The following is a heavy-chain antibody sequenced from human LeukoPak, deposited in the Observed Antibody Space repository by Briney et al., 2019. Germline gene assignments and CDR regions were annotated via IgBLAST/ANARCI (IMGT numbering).Heavy chain of an antibody. CDR3: ARATYYDILTGYLGY. Sequence: GASVKVSCKASGYTFTSYHMHWVRQAPGQGLEWMGIINPSGGSTSYAQKFQGRVTMTRDTSTSTVYMELSSLRSEDTAVYYCARATYYDILTGYLGYWGQGTLVTVSS. V-gene: IGHV1-46*01. D-gene: IGHD3-9*01. CDR2: INPSGGST. J-gene: IGHJ4*02. CDR1: GYTFTSYH.